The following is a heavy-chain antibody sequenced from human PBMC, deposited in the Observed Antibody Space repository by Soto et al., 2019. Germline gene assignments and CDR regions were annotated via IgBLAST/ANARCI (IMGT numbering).Heavy chain of an antibody. CDR1: GFTFSSYA. J-gene: IGHJ4*02. CDR2: ISGSGGST. V-gene: IGHV3-23*01. CDR3: AKDKGMDSSSWYKPFDY. Sequence: GGSLRLSCAASGFTFSSYAMSWVRQAPGKGLEWVSAISGSGGSTYYADSVKGRFTISRDNSKNTQYLQMNSLRAEDTAVYYCAKDKGMDSSSWYKPFDYWGQGTLVTVSS. D-gene: IGHD6-13*01.